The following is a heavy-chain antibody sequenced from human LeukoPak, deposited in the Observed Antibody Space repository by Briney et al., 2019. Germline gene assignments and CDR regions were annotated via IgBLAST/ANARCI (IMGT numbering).Heavy chain of an antibody. CDR3: ARVPGDYYFDY. Sequence: SETLSLTCTVSGGSTSSSSYYWSWIRQPPGKGLEYIGYIYHSGYINYNPSLKSRVTISVDTSKNQFSLKMSSVTTADTAVYYCARVPGDYYFDYWGQGTLVTVSS. V-gene: IGHV4-61*01. CDR1: GGSTSSSSYY. CDR2: IYHSGYI. D-gene: IGHD2-21*02. J-gene: IGHJ4*02.